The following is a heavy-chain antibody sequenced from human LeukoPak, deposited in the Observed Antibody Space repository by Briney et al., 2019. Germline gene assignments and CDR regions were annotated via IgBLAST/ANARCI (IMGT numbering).Heavy chain of an antibody. Sequence: PGGSLRLSCAASGFTFSSYAMSWVRQAPGKGLVWVSRINSDGSSTSYADSVKGRFTISRDNAKNTLYLQMNSLRAEDTAVYYCARDPSIVGDLYYFDYWGQGTLVTV. V-gene: IGHV3-74*01. CDR1: GFTFSSYA. CDR3: ARDPSIVGDLYYFDY. CDR2: INSDGSST. D-gene: IGHD1-26*01. J-gene: IGHJ4*02.